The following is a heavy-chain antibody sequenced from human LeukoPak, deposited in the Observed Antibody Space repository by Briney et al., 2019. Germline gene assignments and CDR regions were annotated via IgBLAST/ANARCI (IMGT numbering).Heavy chain of an antibody. D-gene: IGHD3-9*01. Sequence: GGSLRLSCGASGFTFSSYAMSWVRQAPGKGLEWVSAISGSGGSTYYADSVKGRFTISRDNSKNTLYLQMNSLRAEDTAVYYCAKDQYDILTGRNYFDYWGQGTLVTVSS. CDR1: GFTFSSYA. V-gene: IGHV3-23*01. CDR2: ISGSGGST. CDR3: AKDQYDILTGRNYFDY. J-gene: IGHJ4*02.